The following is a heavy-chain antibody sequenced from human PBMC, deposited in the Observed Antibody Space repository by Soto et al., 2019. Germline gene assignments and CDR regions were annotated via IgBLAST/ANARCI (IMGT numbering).Heavy chain of an antibody. V-gene: IGHV1-18*01. CDR2: ISAYNGNT. J-gene: IGHJ5*02. D-gene: IGHD3-22*01. Sequence: GASVKVSCKASGYTFTSYGISWVRQAPGQGLEWMGWISAYNGNTNYAQKLQGRVTMTTDTSTSTAYMELRSLRSDDTAVYYCARGATFTHYYDSSGYSSRSDWFDPWG. CDR3: ARGATFTHYYDSSGYSSRSDWFDP. CDR1: GYTFTSYG.